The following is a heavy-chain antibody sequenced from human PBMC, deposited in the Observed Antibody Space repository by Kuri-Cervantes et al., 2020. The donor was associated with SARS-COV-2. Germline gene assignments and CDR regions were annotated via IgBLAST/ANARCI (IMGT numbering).Heavy chain of an antibody. CDR2: ISWNSNNI. V-gene: IGHV3-9*01. Sequence: SLKISCAASGFTFDDYAMHWVRQAPGKGLEWVSGISWNSNNIDYVDSVKGRFTISRDNSKNTLYLQMNSLRAEDTAVYYCASFSSRARVDTAMVTGLWFGELLFSDAFDIWGQGTMVTVSS. CDR3: ASFSSRARVDTAMVTGLWFGELLFSDAFDI. J-gene: IGHJ3*02. CDR1: GFTFDDYA. D-gene: IGHD3-10*01.